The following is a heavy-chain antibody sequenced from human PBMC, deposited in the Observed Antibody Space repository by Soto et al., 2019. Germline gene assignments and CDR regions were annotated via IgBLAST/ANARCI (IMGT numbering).Heavy chain of an antibody. CDR1: GFTFDDYA. D-gene: IGHD5-18*01. CDR3: AKGLVDTAMVGWYYGMDV. Sequence: PGGSLRLSCAASGFTFDDYAMHWVRQAPGKGLEWVSGISWNSGSIGYADSVKGRFTISRDNAKNSLYLQMNSLRAEDTALYYCAKGLVDTAMVGWYYGMDVWGQGTTVTVSS. V-gene: IGHV3-9*01. CDR2: ISWNSGSI. J-gene: IGHJ6*02.